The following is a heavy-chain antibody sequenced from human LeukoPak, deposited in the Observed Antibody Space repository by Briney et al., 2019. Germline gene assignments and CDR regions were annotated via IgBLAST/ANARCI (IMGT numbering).Heavy chain of an antibody. J-gene: IGHJ5*02. CDR3: ARDQGRYYGSGTRSNWFDP. CDR1: GYTFTGYY. Sequence: GASVKVSCKASGYTFTGYYMHWVRQAPGQGLEWMGWINPNSGGTNYAQKFQGRVTMTRDTSTSTVYMELSSLRSEDTAVYYCARDQGRYYGSGTRSNWFDPWGQGTLVTVSS. CDR2: INPNSGGT. V-gene: IGHV1-2*02. D-gene: IGHD3-10*01.